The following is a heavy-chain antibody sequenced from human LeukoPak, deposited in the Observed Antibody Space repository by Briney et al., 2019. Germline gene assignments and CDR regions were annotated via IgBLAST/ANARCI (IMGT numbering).Heavy chain of an antibody. Sequence: PSETLSLTCAVYGGSFSGYYWSWIRQPPGKGLEWIGEINHSGSTNYNPSLQSRVTISLDTAKNQFSLSVTSVTAADTAMYFCARRISSWNVYIDKWGQGIQVTVSS. CDR3: ARRISSWNVYIDK. D-gene: IGHD1-1*01. V-gene: IGHV4-34*01. J-gene: IGHJ4*02. CDR2: INHSGST. CDR1: GGSFSGYY.